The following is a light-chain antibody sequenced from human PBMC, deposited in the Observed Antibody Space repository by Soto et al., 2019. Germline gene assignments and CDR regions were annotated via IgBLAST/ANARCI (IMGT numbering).Light chain of an antibody. Sequence: QSALTQPPSVSGSPGQSVVISCTGTSSDVGSFNRVSWYQLPPGTAPKLLIYEVNNRPSGVPDRFSGSKSDNTASLTISGLRAEDEAEYYCNSYTTSNTYVFGTGTKVTVL. CDR1: SSDVGSFNR. CDR3: NSYTTSNTYV. V-gene: IGLV2-18*02. CDR2: EVN. J-gene: IGLJ1*01.